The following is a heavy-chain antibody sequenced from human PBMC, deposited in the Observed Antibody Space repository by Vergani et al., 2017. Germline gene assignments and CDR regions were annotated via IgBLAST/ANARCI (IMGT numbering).Heavy chain of an antibody. CDR1: GGSISSYY. D-gene: IGHD4-23*01. Sequence: QVQLQESGPGLVKPSETLSLTCTASGGSISSYYWSWIRQPPGKGLEWIGYIYYSGSTNYNPSLKSRVTIVVDTSKNQFSLKLSAVTAADTAVYYCARQGVRWYRIDNYYYYGMDVWGQGTTVTVSS. V-gene: IGHV4-59*01. CDR2: IYYSGST. J-gene: IGHJ6*02. CDR3: ARQGVRWYRIDNYYYYGMDV.